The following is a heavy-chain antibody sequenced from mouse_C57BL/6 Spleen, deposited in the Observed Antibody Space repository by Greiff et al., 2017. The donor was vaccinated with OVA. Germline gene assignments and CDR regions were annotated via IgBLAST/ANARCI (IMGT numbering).Heavy chain of an antibody. J-gene: IGHJ4*01. V-gene: IGHV1-80*01. CDR1: GYAFSSYW. CDR3: ARKGYDYDDYAMDY. D-gene: IGHD2-4*01. CDR2: IYPGDGDT. Sequence: VKLVESGAELVKPGASVKISCKASGYAFSSYWMNWVKQRPGKGLEWIGQIYPGDGDTNYNGKFKGKATLTADKSSSTAYMQLSSLTSEDSAVYFCARKGYDYDDYAMDYWGQGTSVTVSS.